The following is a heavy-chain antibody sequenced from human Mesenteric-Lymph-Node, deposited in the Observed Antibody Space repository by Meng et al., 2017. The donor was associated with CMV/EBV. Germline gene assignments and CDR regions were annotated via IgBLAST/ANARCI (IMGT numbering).Heavy chain of an antibody. CDR3: ARDNEQQPVQYYFEY. CDR1: GYTFTTYY. Sequence: ASVKVSCKASGYTFTTYYMHWVRQAPGQGLEWMGTINPSGGSTGYAQKFQGRVSMTTDTSTRTVYMELSSLRSEDTAVYYCARDNEQQPVQYYFEYWGQGTLVTVSS. D-gene: IGHD6-13*01. CDR2: INPSGGST. V-gene: IGHV1-46*01. J-gene: IGHJ4*02.